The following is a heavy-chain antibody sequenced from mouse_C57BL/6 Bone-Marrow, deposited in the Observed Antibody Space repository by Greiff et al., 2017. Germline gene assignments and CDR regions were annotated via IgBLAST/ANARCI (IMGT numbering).Heavy chain of an antibody. D-gene: IGHD4-1*01. CDR1: GFTFSDYY. V-gene: IGHV5-12*01. CDR2: ISNGGGST. CDR3: ARPELGPYAMDY. J-gene: IGHJ4*01. Sequence: DVHLVESGGGLVQPGGSLKLPCAASGFTFSDYYMYWVRQTPEKRLEWVAYISNGGGSTYYPDTVKGRFTISRDNAKNTLYLQMSRLKSEDTAMYYCARPELGPYAMDYWGQGTSVTVSS.